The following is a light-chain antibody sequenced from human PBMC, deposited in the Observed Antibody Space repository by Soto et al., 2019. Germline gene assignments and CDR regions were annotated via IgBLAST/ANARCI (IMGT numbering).Light chain of an antibody. CDR1: QSVLYSSNNKNY. J-gene: IGKJ5*01. Sequence: DIVMTQSPDSLAVSLGERATINCKSSQSVLYSSNNKNYLAWYQQKPGQPPKLLIYWASTRESGVPDRFSGSGSGREFTLTISSLQAEDVAVYYCQQYYSTPLTFGQGTRLEIK. V-gene: IGKV4-1*01. CDR3: QQYYSTPLT. CDR2: WAS.